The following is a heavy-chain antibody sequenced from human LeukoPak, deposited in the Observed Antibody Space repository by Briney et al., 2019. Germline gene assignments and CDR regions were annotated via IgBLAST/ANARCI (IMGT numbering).Heavy chain of an antibody. CDR3: ARDAYTGFDY. J-gene: IGHJ4*02. D-gene: IGHD3-16*01. Sequence: PGRSLRLSCATSGFTFSTYGMQWVRQAPGKGLEWVAIVWYDGINKYYADSVKGRFTIARDNSKNTLYLQMNSLRAEDTAVYYCARDAYTGFDYWGQGTLVTVSS. V-gene: IGHV3-33*01. CDR2: VWYDGINK. CDR1: GFTFSTYG.